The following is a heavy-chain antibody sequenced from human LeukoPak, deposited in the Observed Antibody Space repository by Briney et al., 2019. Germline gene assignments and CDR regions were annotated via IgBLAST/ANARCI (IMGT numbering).Heavy chain of an antibody. V-gene: IGHV4-59*08. D-gene: IGHD3-10*01. CDR2: IYYSGST. Sequence: SETLSLTCTVSGGSISSYYWSWIRQPPGKGLEWIGYIYYSGSTNYNPSLKSRVTISVDTSKNQFSLKLSSVTAADTAVYYCARRGVRGAPYYYGMDVWGQGTTVTVSS. J-gene: IGHJ6*02. CDR3: ARRGVRGAPYYYGMDV. CDR1: GGSISSYY.